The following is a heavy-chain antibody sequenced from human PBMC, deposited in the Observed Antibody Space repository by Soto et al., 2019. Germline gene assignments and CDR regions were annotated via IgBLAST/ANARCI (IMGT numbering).Heavy chain of an antibody. Sequence: GGSLRPSCAASGFTFSSYAMSWVRQAPGKGLEWVSAISGSGGSTYYADSVKGRFTISRDNSKNTLYLQMNSLRAEDTAVYYCAKDDRGRDIVVVPAAQGVDVWGQGTTVTVSS. CDR3: AKDDRGRDIVVVPAAQGVDV. CDR1: GFTFSSYA. CDR2: ISGSGGST. J-gene: IGHJ6*02. D-gene: IGHD2-2*01. V-gene: IGHV3-23*01.